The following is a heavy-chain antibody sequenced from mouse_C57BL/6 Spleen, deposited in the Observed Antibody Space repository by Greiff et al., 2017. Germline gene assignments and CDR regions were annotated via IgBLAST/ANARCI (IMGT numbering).Heavy chain of an antibody. CDR1: GFTFSDYG. V-gene: IGHV5-17*01. CDR2: ISSGSSTI. Sequence: EVKLVESGGGLVKPGGSLKLSCAASGFTFSDYGLHWVRQAPEKGLEWVAYISSGSSTIYYADTVKDRFTISRENAKNTLFLQMTSLRSEDTAMYYCARFTGFDYWGQGTTLTVSS. J-gene: IGHJ2*01. CDR3: ARFTGFDY.